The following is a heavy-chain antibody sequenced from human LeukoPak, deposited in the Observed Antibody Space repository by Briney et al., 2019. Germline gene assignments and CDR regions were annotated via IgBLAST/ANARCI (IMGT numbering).Heavy chain of an antibody. CDR1: GGTFSSYA. D-gene: IGHD5-18*01. CDR3: ARGGDTAMVTPFDY. J-gene: IGHJ4*02. V-gene: IGHV1-69*05. Sequence: SVKVSCKASGGTFSSYAISWVRQAPGQAPEWMGRIIPILGTANYAQKFQGRVTITTDESTSTAYMELSSLRSEDTAVYYCARGGDTAMVTPFDYWGQGTLVTVSS. CDR2: IIPILGTA.